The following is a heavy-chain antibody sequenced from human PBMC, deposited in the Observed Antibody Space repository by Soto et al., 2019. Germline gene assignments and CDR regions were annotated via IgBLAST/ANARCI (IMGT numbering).Heavy chain of an antibody. D-gene: IGHD3-16*01. J-gene: IGHJ5*02. Sequence: QVQLQESGPGLVKPSETLSLTCTVSGGSISSYYWSWIRQPPGKGLEWIGYIYYSGSTNYNPSLKGRVTIPVDTSKTQCPLKLSSVTAADTAVYYCARVEWGDLAVGFDPGGQGTLVTVSS. V-gene: IGHV4-59*01. CDR1: GGSISSYY. CDR2: IYYSGST. CDR3: ARVEWGDLAVGFDP.